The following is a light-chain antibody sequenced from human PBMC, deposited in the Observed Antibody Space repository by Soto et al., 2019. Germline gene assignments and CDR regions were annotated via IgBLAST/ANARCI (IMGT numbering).Light chain of an antibody. CDR1: EYVSNNY. V-gene: IGKV3-20*01. J-gene: IGKJ1*01. CDR3: HQYGRAPRT. CDR2: AAS. Sequence: DIALTQSPGTLSLSPGERATLSCRASEYVSNNYLAWYQEKPGQAPRLLIYAASTRATGVPERFSGSGSGADFTLTIRRLEPEDFAVYHCHQYGRAPRTFGQGTKVEIK.